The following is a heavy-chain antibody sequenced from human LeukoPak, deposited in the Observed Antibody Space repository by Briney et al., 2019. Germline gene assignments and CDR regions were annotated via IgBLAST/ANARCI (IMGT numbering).Heavy chain of an antibody. CDR3: SRDLRGRDDY. V-gene: IGHV3-74*01. CDR1: GFAFGDNW. J-gene: IGHJ4*02. D-gene: IGHD5-24*01. Sequence: GGSLRLSCAASGFAFGDNWMHWVRQAPGKGLVWVSRMNSDGRSTYYADSVKGRFTISRDNAKNTLYLQMNSLRAEDTAVYYCSRDLRGRDDYWGQGILVIVSS. CDR2: MNSDGRST.